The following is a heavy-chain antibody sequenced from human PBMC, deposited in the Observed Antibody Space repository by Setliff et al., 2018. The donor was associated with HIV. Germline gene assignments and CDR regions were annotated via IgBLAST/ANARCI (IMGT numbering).Heavy chain of an antibody. Sequence: PGESLKISCKGSGYSFTTFWIAWARQMPGKGLEWMGIIYPGDSDTRYSPSFQGQVTISADKSINTAYLQWSSLKASDTAMYYCARRETPAGCGTSNCYIYAFDIWGQGTTVTVSS. CDR1: GYSFTTFW. V-gene: IGHV5-51*01. J-gene: IGHJ3*02. CDR2: IYPGDSDT. CDR3: ARRETPAGCGTSNCYIYAFDI. D-gene: IGHD2-2*02.